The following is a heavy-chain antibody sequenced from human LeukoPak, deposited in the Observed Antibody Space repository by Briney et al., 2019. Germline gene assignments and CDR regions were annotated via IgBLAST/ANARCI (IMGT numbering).Heavy chain of an antibody. Sequence: PSETLSLTCAVYGGSFSGYYWSWIRQPPGKGLEWIGEINHSGSTNYNPSLKSRVTISVDTSKNQFSLKLSSVTAADTAVYYCARRGLDYGDYRGAFDIWGQGTMVTVSS. D-gene: IGHD4-17*01. CDR2: INHSGST. J-gene: IGHJ3*02. V-gene: IGHV4-34*01. CDR3: ARRGLDYGDYRGAFDI. CDR1: GGSFSGYY.